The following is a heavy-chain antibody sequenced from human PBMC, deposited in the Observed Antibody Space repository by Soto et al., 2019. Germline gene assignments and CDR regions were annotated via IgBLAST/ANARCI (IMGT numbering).Heavy chain of an antibody. CDR3: ARGFYSSSWYIYYYDGMDV. CDR1: GGSFSGYY. CDR2: INHSGRI. Sequence: SETLALTWAVYGGSFSGYYWSWIRQPPGKGLEWIGEINHSGRINYNPSLKSRVTLSVDTPKNQFSLKLSSVTAADTAGYYCARGFYSSSWYIYYYDGMDVWGEGTPVT. V-gene: IGHV4-34*01. J-gene: IGHJ6*02. D-gene: IGHD6-13*01.